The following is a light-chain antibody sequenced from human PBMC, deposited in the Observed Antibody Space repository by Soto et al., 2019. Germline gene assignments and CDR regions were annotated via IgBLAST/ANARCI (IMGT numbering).Light chain of an antibody. V-gene: IGKV3-11*01. Sequence: EIVLTQSPATLSLSPGERATLSCRASQSVSSYLAWYQQKPGQAPRLLIYDASNRATGIPARFSGSGSGTDFTLTISSLEPEDFAVYSCQQYGYYPWTFGQGTKVEIK. CDR3: QQYGYYPWT. CDR1: QSVSSY. CDR2: DAS. J-gene: IGKJ1*01.